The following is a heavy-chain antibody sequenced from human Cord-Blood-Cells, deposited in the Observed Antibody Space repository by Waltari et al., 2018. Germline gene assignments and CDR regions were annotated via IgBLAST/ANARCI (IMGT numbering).Heavy chain of an antibody. J-gene: IGHJ4*02. Sequence: EVQLVESGGGLIQPGGSLRLSCAASGFTVSSNYMSWVRQAPGKGLEWGSVIYGGCSKYYADAVKVRFTISSDNSKNTLYLQMNSLRAEDTAVYYCARDRGSYYFDYWGQGTLVTVSS. D-gene: IGHD1-26*01. CDR3: ARDRGSYYFDY. V-gene: IGHV3-53*01. CDR1: GFTVSSNY. CDR2: IYGGCSK.